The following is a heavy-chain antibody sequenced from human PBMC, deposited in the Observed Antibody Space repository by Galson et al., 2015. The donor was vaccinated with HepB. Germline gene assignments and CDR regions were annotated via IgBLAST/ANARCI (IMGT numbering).Heavy chain of an antibody. D-gene: IGHD3-3*01. J-gene: IGHJ4*02. CDR1: GLTVSGNS. Sequence: SLRLSCAASGLTVSGNSMTWVRQAPGKGLEWVSVFHKGGGTDYADSVKGRFTISRDTSKNTLYLQMNSLRAEDTAVYYCASVGDFWSGDMGYFDYWGQGTLVTVSS. CDR2: FHKGGGT. CDR3: ASVGDFWSGDMGYFDY. V-gene: IGHV3-66*01.